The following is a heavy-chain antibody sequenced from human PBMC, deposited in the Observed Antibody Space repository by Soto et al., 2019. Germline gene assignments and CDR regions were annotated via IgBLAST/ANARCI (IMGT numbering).Heavy chain of an antibody. V-gene: IGHV1-69*12. Sequence: QVQLVQSGAEVKKPGSSVKVSCKASGGTFSSYAISWVRQAPGQGLEWMGGIIPIFGTANYAQKFQVRVTHTAHESPGAAYMELSGRGCEGRAVYYCARVDQLWRDYWGQGTLVTVSS. CDR3: ARVDQLWRDY. D-gene: IGHD5-18*01. CDR2: IIPIFGTA. J-gene: IGHJ4*02. CDR1: GGTFSSYA.